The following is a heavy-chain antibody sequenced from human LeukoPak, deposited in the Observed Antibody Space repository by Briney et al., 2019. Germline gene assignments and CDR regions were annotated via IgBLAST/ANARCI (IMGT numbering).Heavy chain of an antibody. CDR2: ITSSSLYS. D-gene: IGHD3-22*01. V-gene: IGHV3-21*06. Sequence: GGSLRLSCAASGFTFSNFGMNWVRQAPGKGLEWVSSITSSSLYSDYAASVKGRFTVSRDNAKNSLHLQMSSLTVDDTAIYYCAGVDCSGYLWDLWGQGNLVTVSS. CDR3: AGVDCSGYLWDL. J-gene: IGHJ5*02. CDR1: GFTFSNFG.